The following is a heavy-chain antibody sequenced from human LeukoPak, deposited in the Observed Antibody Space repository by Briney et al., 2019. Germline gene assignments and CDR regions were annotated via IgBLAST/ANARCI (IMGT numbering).Heavy chain of an antibody. CDR3: ARDRVNWNDGVDY. D-gene: IGHD1-20*01. CDR2: ISSGSVTI. V-gene: IGHV3-48*01. Sequence: GGSLRLSCAASGFTFSDYNMNWVRQAPGKGLEWVSYISSGSVTIYYADSVKGRFTISRDNAKNSLYLQMNSLRAEDTAVYYCARDRVNWNDGVDYWGQGTLVTVSS. J-gene: IGHJ4*02. CDR1: GFTFSDYN.